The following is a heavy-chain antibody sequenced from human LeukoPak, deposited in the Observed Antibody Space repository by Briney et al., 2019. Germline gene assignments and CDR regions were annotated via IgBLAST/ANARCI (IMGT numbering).Heavy chain of an antibody. D-gene: IGHD2-15*01. Sequence: PGGSLRLSCAASGFTFSDYYMSWIRQAPGKGLEWVSYISSSGSTIYYADSVKGRFTISRDNAKNSLYLQMNSLRAGDTAVYYCARVVVVTATPYYFDYWGQGTLVTVSS. V-gene: IGHV3-11*04. CDR3: ARVVVVTATPYYFDY. J-gene: IGHJ4*02. CDR2: ISSSGSTI. CDR1: GFTFSDYY.